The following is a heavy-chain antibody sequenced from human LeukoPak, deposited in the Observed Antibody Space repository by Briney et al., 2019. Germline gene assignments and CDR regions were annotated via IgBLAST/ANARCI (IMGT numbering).Heavy chain of an antibody. D-gene: IGHD3-9*01. CDR3: ARDLRFDWLLYTGTFDY. CDR1: GFTFSNYW. Sequence: GGSLRLSCAASGFTFSNYWMSWLRQAPGRGLEWVANIKPDGNEKYFVDSVRGRFTISRDNAKNSLYLQMNSLRAEDTAVYYCARDLRFDWLLYTGTFDYWGQGTLVTVSS. J-gene: IGHJ4*02. CDR2: IKPDGNEK. V-gene: IGHV3-7*01.